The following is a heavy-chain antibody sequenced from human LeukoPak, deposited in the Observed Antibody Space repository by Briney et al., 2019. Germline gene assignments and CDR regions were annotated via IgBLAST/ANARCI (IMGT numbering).Heavy chain of an antibody. V-gene: IGHV3-13*01. CDR2: FHTDGGT. CDR1: GFTFSSYD. Sequence: QPGGSLRLSCAASGFTFSSYDMHWVRQAPGKGLEWVSAFHTDGGTYYLDSVKGRFTISREDAKNSLYLQMNTLRAGDAAVYYCARGSGPGVTTIDSWGQGTLVIVSS. D-gene: IGHD4-17*01. CDR3: ARGSGPGVTTIDS. J-gene: IGHJ4*02.